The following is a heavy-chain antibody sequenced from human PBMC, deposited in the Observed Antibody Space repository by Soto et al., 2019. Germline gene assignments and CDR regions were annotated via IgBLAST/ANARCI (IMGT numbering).Heavy chain of an antibody. CDR1: GYTFTSYG. J-gene: IGHJ5*02. Sequence: SVKVSCKASGYTFTSYGISWVRQAPGQGLEWMGWMNPGSGDTGYAQKFQGRVTMTRDISIATAYLELSSLRSDDTALYYCARMATFGSLNWFDPWGQGTLVTVSS. CDR2: MNPGSGDT. CDR3: ARMATFGSLNWFDP. D-gene: IGHD3-16*01. V-gene: IGHV1-8*02.